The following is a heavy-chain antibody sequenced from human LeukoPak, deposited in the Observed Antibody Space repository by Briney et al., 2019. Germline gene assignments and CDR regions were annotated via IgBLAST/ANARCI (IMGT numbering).Heavy chain of an antibody. Sequence: PSETLSLTCTVSGDSISGFYWSWLRQPPGKGLEWIGYIYYSGSTNYNPSLKSRATMSVDTSKNQFSLKLSSVTAADTAVYYCARGESYYDSSGYVFDYWGQGTLVTVSS. J-gene: IGHJ4*02. CDR3: ARGESYYDSSGYVFDY. D-gene: IGHD3-22*01. CDR1: GDSISGFY. CDR2: IYYSGST. V-gene: IGHV4-59*12.